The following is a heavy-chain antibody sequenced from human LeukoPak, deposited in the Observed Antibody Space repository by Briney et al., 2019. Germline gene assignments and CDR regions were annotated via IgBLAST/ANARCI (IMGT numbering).Heavy chain of an antibody. D-gene: IGHD6-13*01. J-gene: IGHJ4*02. CDR2: IYYGGST. Sequence: SETLSLTCTVSGYSISSISSTYYWGWVRQSPGKGLEWIGYIYYGGSTNYNPSLKSRVTISVDTSKNQFSLKLSSVTAADTAVYYCASHLGSRSWYVYDYWGQGTLVTVSS. V-gene: IGHV4-61*05. CDR3: ASHLGSRSWYVYDY. CDR1: GYSISSISSTYY.